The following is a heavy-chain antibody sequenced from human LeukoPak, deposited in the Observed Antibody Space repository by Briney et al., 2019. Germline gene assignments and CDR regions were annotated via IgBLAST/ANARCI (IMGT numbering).Heavy chain of an antibody. D-gene: IGHD6-19*01. CDR2: IKSKTDGGTT. CDR3: TTGAVADPYYYYGMDV. J-gene: IGHJ6*02. CDR1: GFTFSNAW. V-gene: IGHV3-15*01. Sequence: PGGSLRLSCAASGFTFSNAWMSWVRQAPGKGLEWVGRIKSKTDGGTTDYAAPVKGRFTISRDDSKNTLYLQMNSLKTEDTAVYYCTTGAVADPYYYYGMDVWGQGTTVTVSS.